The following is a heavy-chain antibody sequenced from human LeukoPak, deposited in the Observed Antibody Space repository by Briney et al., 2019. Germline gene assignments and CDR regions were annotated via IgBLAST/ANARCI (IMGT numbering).Heavy chain of an antibody. CDR1: GFTFSSYN. Sequence: GGSLRVSCAASGFTFSSYNMNWVRQAPGKGLEWVSSITSSSNYIYYADSVKGRFTISRDNAKNSLYLQMNSLRAEGTTVYYCARDCWDYGSGSYCGIDYWGQGTLVTVSS. D-gene: IGHD3-10*01. J-gene: IGHJ4*02. CDR3: ARDCWDYGSGSYCGIDY. CDR2: ITSSSNYI. V-gene: IGHV3-21*03.